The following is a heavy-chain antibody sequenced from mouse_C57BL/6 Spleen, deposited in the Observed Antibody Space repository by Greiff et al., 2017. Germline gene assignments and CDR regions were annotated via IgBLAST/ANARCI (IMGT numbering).Heavy chain of an antibody. Sequence: QVQLQQPGAELVKPGASVKMSCKASGYTFTSYWITWVKQRPGQGLEWIGDIYPGSGSTNYNEKFKSKATLTVDTSSSTAYMQLSSLTSEDSAVYYCARDPSHYYGSSYYFDYWGQGTTLTVSS. J-gene: IGHJ2*01. CDR3: ARDPSHYYGSSYYFDY. CDR2: IYPGSGST. V-gene: IGHV1-55*01. D-gene: IGHD1-1*01. CDR1: GYTFTSYW.